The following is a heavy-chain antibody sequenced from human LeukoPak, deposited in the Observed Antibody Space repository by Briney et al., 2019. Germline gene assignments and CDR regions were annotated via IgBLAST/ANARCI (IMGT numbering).Heavy chain of an antibody. J-gene: IGHJ4*02. Sequence: SETLSLTCAVYGGSFGGYYWGWIRQPPGKGLEWIGSIYYSGATYYNPSLKSRVTISVDTSNIQFSLKLSSVTAADTAVYYCARQWDYSDSSGRALNYFDYWGQGTLVTVSS. D-gene: IGHD3-22*01. CDR3: ARQWDYSDSSGRALNYFDY. CDR2: IYYSGAT. CDR1: GGSFGGYY. V-gene: IGHV4-39*01.